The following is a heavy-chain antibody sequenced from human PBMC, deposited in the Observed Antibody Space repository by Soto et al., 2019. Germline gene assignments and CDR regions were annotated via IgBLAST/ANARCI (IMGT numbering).Heavy chain of an antibody. CDR1: GYSFTSYW. CDR2: IDPSDSYT. Sequence: GESLKISCKGSGYSFTSYWISWVRQMPGKGLEWMGRIDPSDSYTNYSPSFQGHVTISADKSISTAYLQWSSLKASDTAMYYCARQLGQWLVRTVEDVRGKGTTVTVSS. V-gene: IGHV5-10-1*01. CDR3: ARQLGQWLVRTVEDV. J-gene: IGHJ6*04. D-gene: IGHD6-19*01.